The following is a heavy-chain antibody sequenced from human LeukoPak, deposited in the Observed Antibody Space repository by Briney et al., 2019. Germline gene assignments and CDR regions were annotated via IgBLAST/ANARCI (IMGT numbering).Heavy chain of an antibody. D-gene: IGHD3-10*01. CDR1: GYTFTSFG. CDR2: NSPYKGNI. CDR3: ARDPVYGSGSYYPPLDY. Sequence: ASVKVSCKASGYTFTSFGISWVRQAPGQGLEWMGWNSPYKGNINYAQKLQGRVTMTTDTSTSTAYMELRSLRSDDTAVYYCARDPVYGSGSYYPPLDYWGQGTLVTVSS. J-gene: IGHJ4*02. V-gene: IGHV1-18*01.